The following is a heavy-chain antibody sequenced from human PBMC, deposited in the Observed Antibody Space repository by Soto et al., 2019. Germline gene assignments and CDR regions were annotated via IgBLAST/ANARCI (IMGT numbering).Heavy chain of an antibody. Sequence: SETLSLTCTVSGGSISSSSYYWGWIRQPPGKGLEWIGSIYYSGSTYYNPSLKSRVTISVDTSKNQFSLKLSSVTAADTAVYYCARLLRTPYYYYGMDVWSQGTTVTVSS. V-gene: IGHV4-39*01. J-gene: IGHJ6*02. CDR1: GGSISSSSYY. CDR3: ARLLRTPYYYYGMDV. CDR2: IYYSGST. D-gene: IGHD4-17*01.